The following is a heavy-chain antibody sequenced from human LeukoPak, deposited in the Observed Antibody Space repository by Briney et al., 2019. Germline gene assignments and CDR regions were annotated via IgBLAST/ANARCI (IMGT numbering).Heavy chain of an antibody. Sequence: PGGSLRLSCAASGFTFSSYAMSWVRQAPGKGLEWVSAISGSGGSTYYADSVKGRFTISRDNSKDTLYLQMNSLRAEDTAVYYCATQALSSGSYYFDYWGQGTLVTVSS. V-gene: IGHV3-23*01. CDR2: ISGSGGST. CDR3: ATQALSSGSYYFDY. CDR1: GFTFSSYA. J-gene: IGHJ4*02. D-gene: IGHD6-19*01.